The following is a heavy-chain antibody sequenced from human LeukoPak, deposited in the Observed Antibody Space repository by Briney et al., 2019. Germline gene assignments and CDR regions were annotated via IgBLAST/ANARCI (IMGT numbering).Heavy chain of an antibody. Sequence: GGSLEFSVAAPGLKFNGNWLTWVAQAPGKGREWVANIRHDASARYYADSVKGRFTISRDDAKDSLFLQMNSLRADDTAIYYCARDNSGFDYWGQGTPVTVSS. V-gene: IGHV3-7*01. CDR1: GLKFNGNW. J-gene: IGHJ4*02. D-gene: IGHD1-26*01. CDR3: ARDNSGFDY. CDR2: IRHDASAR.